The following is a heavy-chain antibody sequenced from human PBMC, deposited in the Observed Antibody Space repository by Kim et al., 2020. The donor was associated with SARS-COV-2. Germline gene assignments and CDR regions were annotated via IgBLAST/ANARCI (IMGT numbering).Heavy chain of an antibody. CDR3: AKARGYSGPAGFAFDG. J-gene: IGHJ3*01. D-gene: IGHD5-12*01. Sequence: SVKGRLTISRDNAKNSLYLQMNSLRVEDTAFYYCAKARGYSGPAGFAFDGWGQGTMVTVSS. V-gene: IGHV3-9*01.